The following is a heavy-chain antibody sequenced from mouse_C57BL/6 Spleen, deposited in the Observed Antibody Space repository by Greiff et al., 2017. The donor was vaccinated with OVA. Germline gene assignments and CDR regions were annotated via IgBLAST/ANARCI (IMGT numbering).Heavy chain of an antibody. V-gene: IGHV1-15*01. CDR1: GYTFTDYE. D-gene: IGHD1-1*01. J-gene: IGHJ2*01. CDR2: IDPETGGT. CDR3: TRGNYGSTFDY. Sequence: VQLQQSGAELVRPGASVTLSCKASGYTFTDYEMHWVKQTPVHGLEWIGAIDPETGGTAYNQKFKGKAILTADKSSSTAYMELRSLTSEDSAVYYWTRGNYGSTFDYWGQGTTLTVSS.